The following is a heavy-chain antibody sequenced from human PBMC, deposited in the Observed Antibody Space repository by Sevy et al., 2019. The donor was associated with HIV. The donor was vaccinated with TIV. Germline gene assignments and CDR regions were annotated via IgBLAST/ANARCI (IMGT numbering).Heavy chain of an antibody. D-gene: IGHD3-3*01. CDR1: AFSFSNSA. V-gene: IGHV3-64D*06. CDR2: IRSDGVST. J-gene: IGHJ6*02. CDR3: VKDPDYNFWRGDYGMDV. Sequence: GGSLRLSCSGSAFSFSNSAMNWVRQTPGKGLKYVSAIRSDGVSTYYTDSVRGRFTISRDNSKNTLYLQMSSLRVEDTAVYYCVKDPDYNFWRGDYGMDVWGQGTTVTVSS.